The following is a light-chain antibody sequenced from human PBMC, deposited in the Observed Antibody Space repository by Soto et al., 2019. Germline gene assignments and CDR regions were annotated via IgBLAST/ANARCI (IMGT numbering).Light chain of an antibody. Sequence: TLSPGTLSLSTGARATLSCRVSQSVSSSYLAWYQQKPGQAPRLLIYGASRRATGFPARFSGSGSGTEFTLTISGLQSEDFAVYYCQQYDNWPWTFGQGTKVDIK. V-gene: IGKV3-15*01. CDR2: GAS. CDR1: QSVSSSY. J-gene: IGKJ1*01. CDR3: QQYDNWPWT.